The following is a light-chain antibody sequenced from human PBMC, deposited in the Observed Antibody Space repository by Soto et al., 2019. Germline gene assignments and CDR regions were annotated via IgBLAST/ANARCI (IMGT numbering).Light chain of an antibody. CDR3: QQYNSYWT. CDR1: QRISSW. CDR2: DAS. V-gene: IGKV1-5*01. Sequence: DIQMTQSPSTLSASVGDRVTITCRASQRISSWLAWYQQKPGKAPKLLIYDASSLESGVPSRFSGSGSGTEFTLTISSLPPDDSATYYCQQYNSYWTFGQGTKVEIK. J-gene: IGKJ1*01.